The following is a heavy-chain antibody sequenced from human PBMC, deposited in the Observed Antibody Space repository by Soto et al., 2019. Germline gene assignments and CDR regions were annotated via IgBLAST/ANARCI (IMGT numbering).Heavy chain of an antibody. CDR2: IIATGYAT. D-gene: IGHD2-15*01. CDR1: GFSFSNYA. V-gene: IGHV3-23*01. Sequence: EVHLLESGGGLVQPGGSLRLSCEASGFSFSNYAMSWVRQTPGKGLEWVSGIIATGYATFYAESVKGRFTISRDNSKNTLYVQMNDLRGDDTATYSCAKDRLERALAGWVDCWSQGALVTVSS. CDR3: AKDRLERALAGWVDC. J-gene: IGHJ5*01.